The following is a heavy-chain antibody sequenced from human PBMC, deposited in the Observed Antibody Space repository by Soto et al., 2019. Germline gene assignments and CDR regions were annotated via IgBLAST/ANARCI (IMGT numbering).Heavy chain of an antibody. V-gene: IGHV3-48*02. Sequence: GGSLRLSCASPGFTFSSDRMNWVRQAPGTGLEWVSYISSSSSTIYYADSVKGRFTISRDNAKNSLYLQMNSLRDEDTAVYYCARDDASMDPYYYYCYGMDVWGQGT. D-gene: IGHD3-10*01. CDR1: GFTFSSDR. J-gene: IGHJ6*02. CDR3: ARDDASMDPYYYYCYGMDV. CDR2: ISSSSSTI.